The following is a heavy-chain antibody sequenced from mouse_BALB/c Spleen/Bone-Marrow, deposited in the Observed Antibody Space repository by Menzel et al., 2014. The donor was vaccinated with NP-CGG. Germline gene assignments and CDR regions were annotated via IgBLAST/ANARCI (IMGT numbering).Heavy chain of an antibody. D-gene: IGHD1-1*01. V-gene: IGHV1-69*02. J-gene: IGHJ2*01. CDR1: GYTFTSYW. Sequence: VKLMESGAELVRPGASAKLSCKASGYTFTSYWINWVKQRPGQGLEWIGNIYPSDSYTNYNQKFKDKATLTVDKSSTTAYMQLSSPTSEDSAVYYCTRGGSSPYYFDYWGQGTTLTVSS. CDR3: TRGGSSPYYFDY. CDR2: IYPSDSYT.